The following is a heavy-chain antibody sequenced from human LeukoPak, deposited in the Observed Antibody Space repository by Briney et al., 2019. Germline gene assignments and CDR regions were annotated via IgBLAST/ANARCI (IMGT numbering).Heavy chain of an antibody. CDR1: GLTFSSYS. CDR3: ARDGGYYYDSSGYLDY. Sequence: PGGSLRLSCAASGLTFSSYSMNWVRQAPGKGLEWVSYISSSSSTIYYADSVKGRFTISRDNAKNSLYLQMNSLRAEGTAVYYCARDGGYYYDSSGYLDYWGQGTLVTVSS. V-gene: IGHV3-48*01. D-gene: IGHD3-22*01. J-gene: IGHJ4*02. CDR2: ISSSSSTI.